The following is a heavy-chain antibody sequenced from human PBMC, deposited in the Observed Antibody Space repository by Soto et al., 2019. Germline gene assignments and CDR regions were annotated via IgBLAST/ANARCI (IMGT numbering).Heavy chain of an antibody. J-gene: IGHJ4*02. V-gene: IGHV3-74*01. D-gene: IGHD7-27*01. CDR2: TSSDGSST. Sequence: EVQLVESGGGLVQPGGSLRLACAASGFTFSTYWMHWVRQAPGEGLVWVSRTSSDGSSTTYADSVKGRFTVSRDNAKNKLYGQMNPLRADETAVYYCARGGQDLPGYWGQGTLVTVSS. CDR1: GFTFSTYW. CDR3: ARGGQDLPGY.